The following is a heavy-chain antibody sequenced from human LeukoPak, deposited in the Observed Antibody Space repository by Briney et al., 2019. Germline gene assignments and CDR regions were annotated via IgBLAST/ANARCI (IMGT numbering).Heavy chain of an antibody. D-gene: IGHD5-18*01. Sequence: SETLSLTCAVYAASLSGNYCGWFRQPPGKGLEWVGYIYYSGSAYYNPSLKSRVTISVDTSKNQFSLKLSSVTAADTAVYYCARSRIQLWNSPFDYWGQGTLVTASS. CDR3: ARSRIQLWNSPFDY. CDR2: IYYSGSA. V-gene: IGHV4-59*06. CDR1: AASLSGNY. J-gene: IGHJ4*02.